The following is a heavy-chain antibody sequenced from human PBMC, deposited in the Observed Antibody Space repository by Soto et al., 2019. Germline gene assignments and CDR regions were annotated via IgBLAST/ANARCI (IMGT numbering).Heavy chain of an antibody. J-gene: IGHJ4*02. D-gene: IGHD2-15*01. Sequence: PSETLSLTCAVYGGSFSGYYWSWIRQPPGKGLEWIGEINHSGSTNYNPSLKSRVTISVDTSKNQFSLKLSSVTAADTAVYYCASRDDCSGGSCYSGYFDYWGQGTLVTVSS. CDR3: ASRDDCSGGSCYSGYFDY. V-gene: IGHV4-34*01. CDR1: GGSFSGYY. CDR2: INHSGST.